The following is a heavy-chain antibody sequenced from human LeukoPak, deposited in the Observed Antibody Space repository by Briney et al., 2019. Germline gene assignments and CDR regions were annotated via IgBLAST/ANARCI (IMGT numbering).Heavy chain of an antibody. D-gene: IGHD1-14*01. V-gene: IGHV3-43D*03. CDR3: AKDSPPDY. CDR2: ITWDGGST. J-gene: IGHJ4*02. CDR1: GFTFSSYW. Sequence: GALRLSCAASGFTFSSYWMSWVRQAPGKGLEWVSLITWDGGSTYYAGSVKGRFTISRDNSKNSLYLQMNSLRAEDTAVYYCAKDSPPDYWGQGTLVTVSS.